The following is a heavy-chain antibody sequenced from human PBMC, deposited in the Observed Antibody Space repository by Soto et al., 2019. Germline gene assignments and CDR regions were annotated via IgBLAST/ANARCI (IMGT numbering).Heavy chain of an antibody. Sequence: SSETLSLTCTVSGGSVSSGSYYWSWIRQPPGKGLEWIGYIYYSGSTNYNPSLKSRVTISVDTSKNQFSLKLSSVTAADTAVYYCAREQNYYDSSGYPYWGQGTLVTVSS. CDR1: GGSVSSGSYY. J-gene: IGHJ4*02. CDR3: AREQNYYDSSGYPY. V-gene: IGHV4-61*01. CDR2: IYYSGST. D-gene: IGHD3-22*01.